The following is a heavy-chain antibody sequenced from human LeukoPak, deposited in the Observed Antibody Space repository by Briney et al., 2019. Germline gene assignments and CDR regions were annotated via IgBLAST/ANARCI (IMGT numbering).Heavy chain of an antibody. CDR3: AKDQGRYYYGSGSG. D-gene: IGHD3-10*01. CDR2: ISGSGGST. CDR1: GFTFSNYA. Sequence: PGGSLRLSCAASGFTFSNYAMSWVRQAPGKGLEWVSAISGSGGSTYYADSVKGRFTISRDNSKNMLYLQMNSLRAEDTAVYYCAKDQGRYYYGSGSGWGQGTLVTVSS. V-gene: IGHV3-23*01. J-gene: IGHJ4*02.